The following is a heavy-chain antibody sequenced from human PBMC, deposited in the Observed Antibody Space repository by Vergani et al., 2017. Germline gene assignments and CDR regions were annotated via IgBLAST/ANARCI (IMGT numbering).Heavy chain of an antibody. Sequence: EVDLVESGGGLAQPGGSLRLSCEASGITFWKFGMHWVRQGPGKGLEWVSGISWNSGAVDYADSVRGRFTISRDNAKNPLFLEMNSLRFEDTAVYFCGRGSDNYNWGQGTLVTVSS. CDR2: ISWNSGAV. CDR1: GITFWKFG. D-gene: IGHD5-24*01. J-gene: IGHJ4*02. CDR3: GRGSDNYN. V-gene: IGHV3-9*01.